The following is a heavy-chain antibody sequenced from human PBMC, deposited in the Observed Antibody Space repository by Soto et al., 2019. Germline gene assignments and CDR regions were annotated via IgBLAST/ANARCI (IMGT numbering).Heavy chain of an antibody. Sequence: EVRLEESGGGFVQPGGALRLSCVFSGLTSSGIELNWVRQAAGKGLEWLSYISASGDTVDYIDSVRGRFTISRDNAKQSLFLQMSALRVEDTAVYYCAGLSVTGGVDVWGQGATVTVSS. D-gene: IGHD2-21*02. CDR2: ISASGDTV. V-gene: IGHV3-48*03. CDR3: AGLSVTGGVDV. J-gene: IGHJ6*02. CDR1: GLTSSGIE.